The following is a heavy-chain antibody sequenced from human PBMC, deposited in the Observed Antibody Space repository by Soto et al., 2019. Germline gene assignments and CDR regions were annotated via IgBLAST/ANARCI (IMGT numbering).Heavy chain of an antibody. V-gene: IGHV1-8*01. CDR1: GYTFTSYD. J-gene: IGHJ6*03. Sequence: QVQLVQSGAEVKKPGASVKVSCKASGYTFTSYDINWVRQATGQGLEWMGWMNPNSGNTGYAQKFQGRVTMTRNTSISTAYMELSSLRSEDTAVYYCARYVDIADYYYYYMDVWGKGTTVTVSS. D-gene: IGHD5-12*01. CDR3: ARYVDIADYYYYYMDV. CDR2: MNPNSGNT.